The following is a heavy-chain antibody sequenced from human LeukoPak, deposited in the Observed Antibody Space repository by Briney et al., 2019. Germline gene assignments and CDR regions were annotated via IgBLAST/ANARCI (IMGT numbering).Heavy chain of an antibody. CDR2: IYPGDSDT. V-gene: IGHV5-51*01. Sequence: GESLKISCKGSGYSFASYWIGWVRQMPGKGLEWVGIIYPGDSDTRYSPSFQGQVTVSADKSISTAYLQWSSLKASDTAMYYCARLYDILTGNSFDYWGQGTLVTVSS. J-gene: IGHJ4*02. CDR1: GYSFASYW. D-gene: IGHD3-9*01. CDR3: ARLYDILTGNSFDY.